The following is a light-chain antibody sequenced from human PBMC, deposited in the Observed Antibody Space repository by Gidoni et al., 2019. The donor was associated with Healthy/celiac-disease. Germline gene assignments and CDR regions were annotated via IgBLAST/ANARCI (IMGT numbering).Light chain of an antibody. V-gene: IGKV1-9*01. CDR1: QCSSSY. CDR2: AAS. CDR3: KQLKSYPV. Sequence: SQLTQSPSFLSASVGDRVTITCRTSQCSSSYLAWYQQKPGKAPKLLIYAASTLQSGVPSRFSGSGSGTEFTLTISSLQPEDFATYYCKQLKSYPVFGGGTKVEIK. J-gene: IGKJ4*01.